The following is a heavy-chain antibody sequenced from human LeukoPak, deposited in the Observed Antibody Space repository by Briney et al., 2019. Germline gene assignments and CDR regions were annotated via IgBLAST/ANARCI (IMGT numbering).Heavy chain of an antibody. Sequence: SETLSLTCTVSGGSISSGSYYWSWIRQPAGKGLEWIGRIYTSGSTNYNPSLKSRVTISVDTSKNLFSLKLGSVTAADTAFYYCAREVDTAMVSETYYFDYWGQGTLVTVSS. CDR3: AREVDTAMVSETYYFDY. J-gene: IGHJ4*02. CDR1: GGSISSGSYY. V-gene: IGHV4-61*02. D-gene: IGHD5-18*01. CDR2: IYTSGST.